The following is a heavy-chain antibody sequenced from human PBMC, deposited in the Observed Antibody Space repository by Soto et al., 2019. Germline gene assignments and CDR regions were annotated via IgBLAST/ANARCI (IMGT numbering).Heavy chain of an antibody. CDR3: ARARGIPEFDP. CDR2: IYYSGST. CDR1: GGSVSSYF. Sequence: QVQLQESGPGLVRPSETLSLTCIVSGGSVSSYFWSWIRQPPGKGLEWIGYIYYSGSTNYNPSLKSRVTISIDTSKNQFSLKLSSVTAADTAVYYCARARGIPEFDPWGQGTLVTVSS. J-gene: IGHJ5*02. V-gene: IGHV4-59*02.